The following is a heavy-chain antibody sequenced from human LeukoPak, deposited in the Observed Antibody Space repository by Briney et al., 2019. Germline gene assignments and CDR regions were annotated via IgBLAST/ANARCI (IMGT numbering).Heavy chain of an antibody. J-gene: IGHJ4*02. V-gene: IGHV3-48*01. Sequence: PGGSLRLSCAASGFTFNNYWMTWVRQAPGKGLEWVPYISSSSSTIYYADSVKGRFTISRDNAKNSLYLQMNSLRAEDTAVYYCARVRYSSGWYDYWGQGTLVTVSS. CDR3: ARVRYSSGWYDY. CDR2: ISSSSSTI. CDR1: GFTFNNYW. D-gene: IGHD6-19*01.